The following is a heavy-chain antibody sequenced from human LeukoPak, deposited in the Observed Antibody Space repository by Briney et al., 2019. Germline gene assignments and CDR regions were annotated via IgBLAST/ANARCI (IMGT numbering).Heavy chain of an antibody. D-gene: IGHD3-9*01. J-gene: IGHJ5*02. V-gene: IGHV3-33*01. CDR1: GFTFSSYG. CDR2: IWYDGSNK. CDR3: ARGRDILTGYYKGSWFDP. Sequence: GGSLRLSCAASGFTFSSYGMHWVRQAPGKGLEWVAVIWYDGSNKYYADSVKGRFTISRDNSKNTLYLQMNSLRAEDTAVYYCARGRDILTGYYKGSWFDPWGQGTLVTVSS.